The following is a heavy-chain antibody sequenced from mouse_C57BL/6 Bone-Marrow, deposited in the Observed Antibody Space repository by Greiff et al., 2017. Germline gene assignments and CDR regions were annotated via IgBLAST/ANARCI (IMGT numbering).Heavy chain of an antibody. CDR1: GYTFTSYW. V-gene: IGHV1-52*01. CDR2: IDPSDSET. Sequence: QVQLQQPGAELVRPGSSVKLSCKASGYTFTSYWMHWVKQRPIQGLEWIGNIDPSDSETHYNQKFKDKATLTVDKSSSTAYMQLSSLTSEDSAVYYCARAEDYSNSYAMDYWGQGTSVTVSS. CDR3: ARAEDYSNSYAMDY. J-gene: IGHJ4*01. D-gene: IGHD2-5*01.